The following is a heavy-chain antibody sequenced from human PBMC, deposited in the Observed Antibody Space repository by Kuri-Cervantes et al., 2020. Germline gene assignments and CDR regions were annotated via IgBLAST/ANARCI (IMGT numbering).Heavy chain of an antibody. CDR3: VSGAFDI. J-gene: IGHJ3*02. Sequence: SLKISCAASGFTFSSYAMHWVRQAPGKGLEWVSGISWNSGSIGYADSVKGRFTISRDNAKNSLYLQMNSLRAEDTALYYCVSGAFDIWGQGTMVTVSS. CDR1: GFTFSSYA. V-gene: IGHV3-9*01. CDR2: ISWNSGSI.